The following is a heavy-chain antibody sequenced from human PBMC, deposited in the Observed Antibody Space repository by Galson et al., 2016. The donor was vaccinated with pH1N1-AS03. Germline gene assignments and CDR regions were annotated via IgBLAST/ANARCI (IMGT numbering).Heavy chain of an antibody. CDR3: ARDAPPPGDSDSSGIFDN. Sequence: SLRLSCAASGFTFSIYGIHWVRQAPGKGLEWVAVISYDGNNKYYADSVKGRFHISRDNSNNRLYLQMNSLRSEDTAVYYCARDAPPPGDSDSSGIFDNWGQGTLVTVSS. CDR1: GFTFSIYG. CDR2: ISYDGNNK. V-gene: IGHV3-30*03. J-gene: IGHJ4*02. D-gene: IGHD3-22*01.